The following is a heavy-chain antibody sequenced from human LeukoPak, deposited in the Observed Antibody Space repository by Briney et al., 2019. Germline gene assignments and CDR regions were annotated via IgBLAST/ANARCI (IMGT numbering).Heavy chain of an antibody. CDR3: ATSETYYDILTGLNYYYYTDV. V-gene: IGHV1-69*05. CDR2: IIPIFGTA. Sequence: SVKVSCKASGGTFSSYAISWVRQAPGQGLEWMGGIIPIFGTANYAQKFQGRVTITTDESTSTAYMELSSLRSEDTAVYYCATSETYYDILTGLNYYYYTDVWGKGTTVTVSS. CDR1: GGTFSSYA. J-gene: IGHJ6*03. D-gene: IGHD3-9*01.